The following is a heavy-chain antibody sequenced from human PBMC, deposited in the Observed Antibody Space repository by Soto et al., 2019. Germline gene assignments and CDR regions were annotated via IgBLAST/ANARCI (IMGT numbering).Heavy chain of an antibody. D-gene: IGHD2-15*01. CDR2: TYYRSKWYK. CDR3: ARVRGLRAPYLLLHYYDMHV. J-gene: IGHJ6*02. V-gene: IGHV6-1*01. Sequence: QVQLQQSGPGLVKPSQTLSLTCAISGDSVSSNSAAWNWIRQSPSRGLEWLGRTYYRSKWYKYXXRSXXXRITITPHTSXXPXSXXMNSVPPEDTAVYYCARVRGLRAPYLLLHYYDMHVWGQGTTVTLSS. CDR1: GDSVSSNSAA.